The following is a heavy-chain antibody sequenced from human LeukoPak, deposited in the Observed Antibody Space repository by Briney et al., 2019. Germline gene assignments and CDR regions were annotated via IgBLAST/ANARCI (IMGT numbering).Heavy chain of an antibody. D-gene: IGHD6-13*01. CDR1: GGSFSGYY. CDR2: INHSGST. CDR3: ARGRLAIPWSTSSWYNWFDP. J-gene: IGHJ5*02. V-gene: IGHV4-34*01. Sequence: SETLSLTCAVYGGSFSGYYWSWIRQPPGKGLEWTGEINHSGSTNYNPCLRSGGSISVEKSKNHFSLKLSSVTAADPAVYYCARGRLAIPWSTSSWYNWFDPRGQGTLVTVSS.